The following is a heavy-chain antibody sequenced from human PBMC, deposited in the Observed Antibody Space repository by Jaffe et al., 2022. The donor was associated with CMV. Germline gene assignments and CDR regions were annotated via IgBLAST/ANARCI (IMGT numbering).Heavy chain of an antibody. CDR3: ARVSVSGSALYYFDF. CDR1: GGSISGHY. CDR2: IYYGGST. D-gene: IGHD3-3*01. Sequence: QVQLQQSGPGLVKPSETLSLTCTVSGGSISGHYWAWIRQPPGKALEWIGYIYYGGSTKYNPSLKRRVTMSVDTSTNHFSLKLNSLSAADTAVYYCARVSVSGSALYYFDFWGQGSLVTVSS. V-gene: IGHV4-59*11. J-gene: IGHJ4*02.